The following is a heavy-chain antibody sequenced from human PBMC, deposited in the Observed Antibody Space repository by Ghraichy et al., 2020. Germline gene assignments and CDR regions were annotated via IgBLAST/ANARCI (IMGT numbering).Heavy chain of an antibody. CDR1: GFTFSSYR. J-gene: IGHJ4*02. Sequence: LSLNCAASGFTFSSYRMNWVRQAPGKGLEWVSFISSSSSYIEYADSVKGRFTISRDNAKNSLYLQMNSLRAEDTAVYYCARDPGYCSGGRCYLEQFDYWGQGTLVTVSS. CDR2: ISSSSSYI. D-gene: IGHD2-15*01. CDR3: ARDPGYCSGGRCYLEQFDY. V-gene: IGHV3-21*01.